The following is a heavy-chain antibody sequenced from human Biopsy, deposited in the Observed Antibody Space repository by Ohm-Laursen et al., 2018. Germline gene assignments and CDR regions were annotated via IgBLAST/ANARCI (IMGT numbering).Heavy chain of an antibody. CDR2: IFYRGST. V-gene: IGHV4-39*01. Sequence: GTLSLTCDVSGGDINNYYWGWIRQSPGKGLEWIGSIFYRGSTHYKPSLKSRVNISVDTSKNQFSLKLNSVTAADTAVYYCARDYDTSGYYYVSWGQGTLVTVSS. J-gene: IGHJ5*02. D-gene: IGHD3-22*01. CDR3: ARDYDTSGYYYVS. CDR1: GGDINNYY.